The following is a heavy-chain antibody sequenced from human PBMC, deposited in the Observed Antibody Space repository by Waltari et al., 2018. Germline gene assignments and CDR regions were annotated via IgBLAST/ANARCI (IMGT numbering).Heavy chain of an antibody. Sequence: EVPLVESGGGLVQPGGSLRLSCSASGFTLSSYWMSWVRQAPGKGREWVANIMTDGSEEYYVDSVRGRFTISRDNAKNSLFLQMNSLRPEDTAVYYCARDQWFAFDIWGQGTMVTVSS. V-gene: IGHV3-7*01. D-gene: IGHD3-22*01. CDR1: GFTLSSYW. CDR3: ARDQWFAFDI. J-gene: IGHJ3*02. CDR2: IMTDGSEE.